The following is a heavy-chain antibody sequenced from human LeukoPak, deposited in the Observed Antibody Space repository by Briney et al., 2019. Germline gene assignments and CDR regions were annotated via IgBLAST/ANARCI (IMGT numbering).Heavy chain of an antibody. D-gene: IGHD4-11*01. CDR1: GFTFSSYG. CDR3: AKDSNYRIDY. V-gene: IGHV3-30*18. J-gene: IGHJ4*02. CDR2: ISYDGSNK. Sequence: PGRSLRLSCAASGFTFSSYGMHWVRQAPGKGLEWVAVISYDGSNKYYADSVKGRFTISRDNSKNTLHLQMNSLRAEDTAVYYCAKDSNYRIDYWGQGTLVTVSS.